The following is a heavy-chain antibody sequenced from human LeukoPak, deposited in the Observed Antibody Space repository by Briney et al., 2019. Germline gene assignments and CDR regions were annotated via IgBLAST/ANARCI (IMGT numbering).Heavy chain of an antibody. V-gene: IGHV3-15*01. CDR2: IKSKTDGGTT. Sequence: GGSLRLSCAASGFTFSNAWMSWVRQAPGKGLEWVGRIKSKTDGGTTDYAAPVKGRFTISRDDSKNTLYLQMSSLKTEDAAVYYCATAPFSGSTWVYWGQGALVTVSS. J-gene: IGHJ4*02. CDR3: ATAPFSGSTWVY. CDR1: GFTFSNAW. D-gene: IGHD2-2*01.